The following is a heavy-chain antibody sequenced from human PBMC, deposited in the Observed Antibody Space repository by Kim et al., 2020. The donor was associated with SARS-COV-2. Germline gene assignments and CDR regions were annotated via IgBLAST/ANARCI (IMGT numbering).Heavy chain of an antibody. D-gene: IGHD2-21*01. CDR1: GFTFSSYS. V-gene: IGHV3-30*18. Sequence: GGSLRLSCAASGFTFSSYSMHWVRQAPGKGLEWVADISCGRSNKYYADSVKGRFTISRDNSKNTLYLQMNSLRDEDTAVYYCAKEAGGYYPDPSDFWGQGTLVTVSS. CDR3: AKEAGGYYPDPSDF. CDR2: ISCGRSNK. J-gene: IGHJ4*02.